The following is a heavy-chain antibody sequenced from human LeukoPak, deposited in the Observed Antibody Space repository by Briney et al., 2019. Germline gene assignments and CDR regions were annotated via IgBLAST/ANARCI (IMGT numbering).Heavy chain of an antibody. CDR1: GGSISSGGYY. Sequence: PSETLSLTCTVSGGSISSGGYYWSWIRQPPGKGLEWIGYIYHSGSTYYNPSLKSRVTISVDRSKNQFSLKLSSVTAADTAVYYCARFPSFYDLSGAANAFDIWGQGTMVIVSS. J-gene: IGHJ3*02. CDR2: IYHSGST. V-gene: IGHV4-30-2*01. D-gene: IGHD2-15*01. CDR3: ARFPSFYDLSGAANAFDI.